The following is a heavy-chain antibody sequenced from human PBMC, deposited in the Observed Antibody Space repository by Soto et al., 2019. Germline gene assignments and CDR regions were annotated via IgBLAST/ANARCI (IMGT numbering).Heavy chain of an antibody. V-gene: IGHV5-51*01. CDR1: GYSFTYYS. CDR3: ARERYCSSTSCQNIGMDV. J-gene: IGHJ6*02. Sequence: GESLKMFCKASGYSFTYYSIGWVRQMPGKGLEWMGIIYPGDSDTRYSPSFQGQVTISADKSISTAYLQWSSLKASDTAMYYCARERYCSSTSCQNIGMDVWGHGTTVTVSS. CDR2: IYPGDSDT. D-gene: IGHD2-2*01.